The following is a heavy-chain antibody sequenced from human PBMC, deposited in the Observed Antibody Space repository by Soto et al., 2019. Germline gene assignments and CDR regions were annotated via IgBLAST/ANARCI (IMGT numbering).Heavy chain of an antibody. J-gene: IGHJ6*02. V-gene: IGHV4-30-2*01. CDR2: IYHSGNT. Sequence: IRCAASSGSIYIGGFSWTWIRKPPGKGLEWIGYIYHSGNTYYNPSLKSRVTISVDTSKKQFTLKLTSVTAADTAVYYCATDSPTSYFGTAFRGHGTTVTVSS. CDR3: ATDSPTSYFGTAF. CDR1: SGSIYIGGFS. D-gene: IGHD3-22*01.